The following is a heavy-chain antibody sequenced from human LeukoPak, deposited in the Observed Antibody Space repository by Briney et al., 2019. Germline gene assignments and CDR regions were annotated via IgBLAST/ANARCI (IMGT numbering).Heavy chain of an antibody. CDR1: GFTFSSYA. CDR2: ISGSGGST. CDR3: AKDGGVVPDYYGMDV. J-gene: IGHJ6*02. D-gene: IGHD2-2*01. Sequence: GGSLRLSCAASGFTFSSYAMSWVRQAPGKGLEWVSAISGSGGSTYYADSVKGRFTISRDNSKNTLYLQMNSLRAEDTAVHYCAKDGGVVPDYYGMDVWGQGTTVTVSS. V-gene: IGHV3-23*01.